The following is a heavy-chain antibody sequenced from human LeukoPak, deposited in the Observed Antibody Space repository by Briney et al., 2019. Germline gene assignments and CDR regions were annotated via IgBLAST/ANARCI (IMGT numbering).Heavy chain of an antibody. CDR1: GFTFSSYS. Sequence: GGSLRLSCAASGFTFSSYSMNWVRQAPGKGLEWVSYISSSGSTIYYADSVKGRFTISRDNAKNSLYLQMNSLRAEDTAVYYCARDGTTGNGVDYWGQGTLVTVSS. V-gene: IGHV3-48*04. J-gene: IGHJ4*02. CDR2: ISSSGSTI. CDR3: ARDGTTGNGVDY. D-gene: IGHD1-1*01.